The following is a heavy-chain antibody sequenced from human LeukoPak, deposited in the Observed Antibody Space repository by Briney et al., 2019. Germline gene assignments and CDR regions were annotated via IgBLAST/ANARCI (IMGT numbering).Heavy chain of an antibody. J-gene: IGHJ4*02. CDR3: ARDKVYYGSGSYGY. CDR2: INSDGSSP. CDR1: GFTFSSYW. Sequence: GGSLRLSCAASGFTFSSYWMHWVRQDPGKGLVWVSRINSDGSSPSYADSVKGRFTISRDNAKNTLYLQMNSLRVEDTAVYYCARDKVYYGSGSYGYWGQGTLVTVSS. D-gene: IGHD3-10*01. V-gene: IGHV3-74*01.